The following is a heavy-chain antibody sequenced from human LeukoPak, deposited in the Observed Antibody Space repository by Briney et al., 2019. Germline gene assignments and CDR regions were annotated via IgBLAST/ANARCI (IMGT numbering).Heavy chain of an antibody. V-gene: IGHV3-23*01. J-gene: IGHJ4*02. Sequence: PGGSLRLSCAAAGFTVSSYGMSWVRQAPGEGLEWVSAISGSGGSTYYADCGKGRFTIARDKSKNTMYLQMNSQRAEETAVYYCAKDGAAGFPYYFDYWGQGTLVTV. CDR2: ISGSGGST. CDR3: AKDGAAGFPYYFDY. CDR1: GFTVSSYG. D-gene: IGHD6-13*01.